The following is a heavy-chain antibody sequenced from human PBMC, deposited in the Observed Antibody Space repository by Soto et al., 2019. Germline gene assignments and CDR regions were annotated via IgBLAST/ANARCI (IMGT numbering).Heavy chain of an antibody. Sequence: GGSLRLSCAASGFTFSSYAMSWVRQAPGKGLEWVSAISGSGGSTYYADSVKGRFTISRDNSKNTLYLKMNSLRAEDTAVYYCAKDGTNYYDSSGYYGAFDYWGQGTLVTVSS. CDR1: GFTFSSYA. D-gene: IGHD3-22*01. CDR2: ISGSGGST. J-gene: IGHJ4*02. V-gene: IGHV3-23*01. CDR3: AKDGTNYYDSSGYYGAFDY.